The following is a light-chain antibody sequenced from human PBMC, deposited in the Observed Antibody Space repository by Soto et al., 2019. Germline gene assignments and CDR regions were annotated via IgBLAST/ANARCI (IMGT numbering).Light chain of an antibody. J-gene: IGKJ1*01. CDR1: QNIYYN. Sequence: ILMTQSPATVSVSPGESATLSCRASQNIYYNVAWYQHRPGQAPRLRIYRASTRAPGAPARFSGSGSGTEFTLTISSLQPEDFTVYSCLQYHNLWAFGQGTKVEI. CDR3: LQYHNLWA. V-gene: IGKV3-15*01. CDR2: RAS.